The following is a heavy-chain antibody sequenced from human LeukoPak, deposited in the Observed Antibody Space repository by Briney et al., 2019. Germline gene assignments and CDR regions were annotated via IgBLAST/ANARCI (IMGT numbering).Heavy chain of an antibody. V-gene: IGHV4-59*01. Sequence: PSETLSLTCTVSGGSISGYYWSWVRQPPGKGLEWIGYIYYSGSTNYNHSLKSRVTISVDTSKNQFSLKLSSVAAADTAVYYCARGVGPPYYYDYSGYYGEYYFDYWGQGTLVTVSS. CDR2: IYYSGST. D-gene: IGHD3-22*01. J-gene: IGHJ4*02. CDR1: GGSISGYY. CDR3: ARGVGPPYYYDYSGYYGEYYFDY.